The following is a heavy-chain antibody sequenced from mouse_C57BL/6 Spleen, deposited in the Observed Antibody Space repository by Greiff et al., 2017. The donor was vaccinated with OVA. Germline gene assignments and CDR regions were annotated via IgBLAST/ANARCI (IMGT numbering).Heavy chain of an antibody. V-gene: IGHV2-6*03. J-gene: IGHJ4*01. CDR2: IWSDGST. Sequence: VKLMESGPGLVAPSQSLSITCTVSGFSLTSYGVHWVRQPPGKGLEWLVVIWSDGSTTYNSAPKSRLSIRKDNSKSQVFLKMNSLQTDDTAMYYCARRDGYYDAMGYWGQGTSVTVSS. CDR3: ARRDGYYDAMGY. CDR1: GFSLTSYG. D-gene: IGHD2-3*01.